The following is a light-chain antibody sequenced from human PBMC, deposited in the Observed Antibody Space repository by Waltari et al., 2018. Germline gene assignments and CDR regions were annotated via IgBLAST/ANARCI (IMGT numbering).Light chain of an antibody. J-gene: IGKJ4*01. CDR1: QSVSNTY. V-gene: IGKV3-20*01. Sequence: IVLTQSPGTLSLSQGEGATLSCRASQSVSNTYLAWYQRKPGKAPRLLIYGASSRATGIPDRFSGSGSGTEFTLTINALEPEDSAVYFCQQYNYSPLTFGGGTRVEIK. CDR3: QQYNYSPLT. CDR2: GAS.